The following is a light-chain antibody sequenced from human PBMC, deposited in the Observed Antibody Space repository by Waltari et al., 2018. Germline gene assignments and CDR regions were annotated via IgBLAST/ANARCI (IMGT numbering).Light chain of an antibody. CDR1: QSVSSS. CDR2: DAS. CDR3: QQRSKWPIT. J-gene: IGKJ5*01. V-gene: IGKV3-11*01. Sequence: EIVLTQSPATLSLSPGERATLSCRASQSVSSSLGWYQQRPGQAPRLLISDASSRATGIPAGFSGSGSGTDFTLTISSLEPEDFAVYYCQQRSKWPITFGQGTRLEIK.